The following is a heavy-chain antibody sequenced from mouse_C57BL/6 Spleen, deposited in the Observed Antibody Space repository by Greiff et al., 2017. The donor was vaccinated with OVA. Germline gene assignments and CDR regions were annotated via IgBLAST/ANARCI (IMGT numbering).Heavy chain of an antibody. CDR3: ARSSCVYWYCDV. CDR1: GYTFTSYW. CDR2: IDPYSGGT. V-gene: IGHV1-72*01. Sequence: QVQLQQPGAELVKPGASVKLSCKASGYTFTSYWMHWVKQRPGRGLEWIGRIDPYSGGTKYNEKFKSKATLTVDKPSSTAYMQLSSLTSEDSAVYYGARSSCVYWYCDVWGTGTTVTVSS. J-gene: IGHJ1*03. D-gene: IGHD1-1*01.